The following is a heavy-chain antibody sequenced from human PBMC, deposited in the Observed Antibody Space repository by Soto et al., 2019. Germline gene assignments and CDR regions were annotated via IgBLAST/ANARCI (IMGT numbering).Heavy chain of an antibody. D-gene: IGHD4-17*01. CDR1: GYSFTSYW. Sequence: GESLKISCKGSGYSFTSYWIGWVRQMPGKGLEWMGIIYPGDSDTRYSPSFQGQVTISADKSISTAYLQWSSLKASDTAMYYCARVISTVTPDYYYYYGMDVWGQGTTVTVSS. V-gene: IGHV5-51*01. CDR2: IYPGDSDT. CDR3: ARVISTVTPDYYYYYGMDV. J-gene: IGHJ6*02.